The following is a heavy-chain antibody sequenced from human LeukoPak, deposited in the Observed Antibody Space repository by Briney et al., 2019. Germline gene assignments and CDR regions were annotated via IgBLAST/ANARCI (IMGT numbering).Heavy chain of an antibody. J-gene: IGHJ4*02. D-gene: IGHD1-26*01. CDR1: GFTFDDYA. CDR2: ISWNSGSI. CDR3: AKDGVEGAIDFDY. Sequence: GGSLRLSCAASGFTFDDYAMHWVRQAPGKGLEWVSGISWNSGSIGYADSVKGRFTISRDNAKNSLYLQMNSLRAEDTALYYCAKDGVEGAIDFDYWGQGTLVTVSS. V-gene: IGHV3-9*01.